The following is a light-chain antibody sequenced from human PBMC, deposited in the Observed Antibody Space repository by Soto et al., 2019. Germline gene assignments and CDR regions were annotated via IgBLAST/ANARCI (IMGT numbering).Light chain of an antibody. CDR1: QSVSSY. CDR2: DAS. Sequence: EIVLTQSPATLSLSPGERATLSCRASQSVSSYLAWYQQKPGQAPRLLIYDASNRATGIPARFSGSGSGTGFTLTISSLEPEDFAVYYCQQRSNWPRWTFGQGTNVEIK. V-gene: IGKV3-11*01. J-gene: IGKJ1*01. CDR3: QQRSNWPRWT.